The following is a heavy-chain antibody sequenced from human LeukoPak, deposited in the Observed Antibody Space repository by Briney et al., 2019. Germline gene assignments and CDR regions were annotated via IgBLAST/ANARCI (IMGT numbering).Heavy chain of an antibody. Sequence: PSETLSLTCAVSGGSISSGHWWSWVRQPPGKGLEWIGYIYHSGSTYYNPSLKSRVTISVDRSKNQFSLKLSSVTAADTAVYYCASGNEYYYYGMDVWGQGTTVTVSS. D-gene: IGHD4-23*01. CDR2: IYHSGST. CDR3: ASGNEYYYYGMDV. J-gene: IGHJ6*02. V-gene: IGHV4-4*02. CDR1: GGSISSGHW.